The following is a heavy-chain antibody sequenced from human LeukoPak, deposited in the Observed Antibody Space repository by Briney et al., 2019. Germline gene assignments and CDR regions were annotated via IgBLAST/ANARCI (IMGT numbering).Heavy chain of an antibody. J-gene: IGHJ2*01. Sequence: GGSLRLSCAASGFTFDDYGMSWVRQAPGKGLEWVSGINFNGGSTTYADSVKGRFTISGDNAKNSLYLQVNSLRAEDTALYYCARVGSGWYWYFDLWGRGTLVTVSS. CDR1: GFTFDDYG. CDR3: ARVGSGWYWYFDL. V-gene: IGHV3-20*04. CDR2: INFNGGST. D-gene: IGHD6-19*01.